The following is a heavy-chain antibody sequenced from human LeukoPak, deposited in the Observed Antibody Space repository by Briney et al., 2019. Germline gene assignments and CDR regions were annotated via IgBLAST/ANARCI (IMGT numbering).Heavy chain of an antibody. Sequence: ASVKVSCKASGYTFTGYYMHWVRQAPGQGLEWMGWISAYNGNTNYAQKLQGRVTMTTDTSTSTAYMELRSLRSDDTAVYYCARARDYYDSSGYYHTYYFDYWGQGTLVTVSS. CDR1: GYTFTGYY. V-gene: IGHV1-18*04. J-gene: IGHJ4*02. D-gene: IGHD3-22*01. CDR2: ISAYNGNT. CDR3: ARARDYYDSSGYYHTYYFDY.